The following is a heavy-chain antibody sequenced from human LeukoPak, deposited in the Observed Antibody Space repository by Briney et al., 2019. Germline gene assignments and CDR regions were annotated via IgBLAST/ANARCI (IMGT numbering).Heavy chain of an antibody. V-gene: IGHV1-8*03. Sequence: APVKVSCKASGYTFTSYDINWVRQATGQGLEWMGWMNPNSGNTGYAQKFQGRVTITRNTSISTAYMELSSLRSEDTAVYYCARGRGADNYYYYMDVWGKGTTVTVSS. CDR2: MNPNSGNT. D-gene: IGHD3-10*01. CDR1: GYTFTSYD. CDR3: ARGRGADNYYYYMDV. J-gene: IGHJ6*03.